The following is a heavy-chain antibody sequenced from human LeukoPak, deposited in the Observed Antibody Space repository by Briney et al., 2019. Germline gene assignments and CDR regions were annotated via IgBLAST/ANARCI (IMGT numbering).Heavy chain of an antibody. CDR2: ISGSAVST. CDR3: AKGDYYDSSGYPLFPYYFDY. J-gene: IGHJ4*02. D-gene: IGHD3-22*01. CDR1: GFTFNNFA. Sequence: GGSLRLSCTASGFTFNNFAMSWVRQAPGKGLEWVSGISGSAVSTFYADSVKGRFTISRDNSKTTLYLHMDSLRVEDTAVYYCAKGDYYDSSGYPLFPYYFDYWGQGTLVTVSS. V-gene: IGHV3-23*01.